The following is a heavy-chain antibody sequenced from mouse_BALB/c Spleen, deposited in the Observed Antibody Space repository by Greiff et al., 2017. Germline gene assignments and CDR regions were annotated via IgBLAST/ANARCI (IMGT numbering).Heavy chain of an antibody. D-gene: IGHD1-1*01. Sequence: VQLQQSEPELVKPGASVKMSCKASGYTFTSYVMHWVKQKPGQGLEWIGYINPYNDGTKYNEKFKGKATLTSDKSSSTAYMELSSLTSEDSAVYYCARTVTTVVATIVYYYAMDYWGQGTSVTVSS. CDR1: GYTFTSYV. J-gene: IGHJ4*01. CDR2: INPYNDGT. CDR3: ARTVTTVVATIVYYYAMDY. V-gene: IGHV1-14*01.